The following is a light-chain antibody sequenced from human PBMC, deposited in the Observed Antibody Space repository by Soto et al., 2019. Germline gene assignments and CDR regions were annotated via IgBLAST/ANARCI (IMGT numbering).Light chain of an antibody. CDR2: SVS. V-gene: IGKV1-39*01. CDR3: QQSNSLPNT. CDR1: QNIKNY. J-gene: IGKJ5*01. Sequence: DTQMTQSPSSLSASVGDRVTITCRASQNIKNYLNWYQQKPGKAPKLLIYSVSNLQSGVPSRFSGSVSGTDFTLTISSLQPEDFATYYCQQSNSLPNTFGQGTRLEI.